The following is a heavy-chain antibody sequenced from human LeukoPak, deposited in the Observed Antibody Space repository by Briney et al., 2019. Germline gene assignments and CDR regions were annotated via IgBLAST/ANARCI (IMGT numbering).Heavy chain of an antibody. V-gene: IGHV3-23*01. J-gene: IGHJ6*02. Sequence: GGSLRLSCAASGFTFSDYAITRVRQAPGKGLEWVSSISGSGASTYYADSVKGRFTISRDISKNTLYLQMSSLRAEDAAVYYCAKGEGAYYYYGVDVWGQGTTVTVSS. D-gene: IGHD1-26*01. CDR1: GFTFSDYA. CDR2: ISGSGAST. CDR3: AKGEGAYYYYGVDV.